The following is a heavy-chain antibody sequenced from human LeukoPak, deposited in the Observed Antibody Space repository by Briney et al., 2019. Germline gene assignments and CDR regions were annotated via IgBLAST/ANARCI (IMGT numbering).Heavy chain of an antibody. D-gene: IGHD2-2*01. CDR2: IWYDGSKK. Sequence: PGGSLRLSCAASGYSFSNYGMHWVRQTPGKGLEWVALIWYDGSKKYYADSVKGRFTISRDNSKNTLYLQMNGLRAEDTAVYYCAKDLQVGPDAPYYFDYWGQGTLATVSS. CDR1: GYSFSNYG. V-gene: IGHV3-30*02. J-gene: IGHJ4*02. CDR3: AKDLQVGPDAPYYFDY.